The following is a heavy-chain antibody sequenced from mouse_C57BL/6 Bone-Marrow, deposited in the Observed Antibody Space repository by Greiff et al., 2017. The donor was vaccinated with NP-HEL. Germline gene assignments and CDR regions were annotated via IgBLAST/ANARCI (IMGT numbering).Heavy chain of an antibody. CDR2: IRSKSSNYAT. D-gene: IGHD1-1*01. J-gene: IGHJ4*01. CDR1: GFTFNTYA. Sequence: EVMLVESGGGLVQPKGSLKLSCAASGFTFNTYAMHWVRQAPGKGLEWVARIRSKSSNYATYYADSVKDRFTISSDDSQSMLYLQMNNLKTEDTAMYYCVRVEERDYYGSSYLYYYAMDYWGQGTSVTVSS. V-gene: IGHV10-3*01. CDR3: VRVEERDYYGSSYLYYYAMDY.